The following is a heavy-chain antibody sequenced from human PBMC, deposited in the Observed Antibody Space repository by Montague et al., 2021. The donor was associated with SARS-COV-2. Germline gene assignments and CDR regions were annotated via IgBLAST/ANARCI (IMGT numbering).Heavy chain of an antibody. J-gene: IGHJ4*02. CDR2: IYSSGNA. D-gene: IGHD6-13*01. CDR1: GGSINYYY. V-gene: IGHV4-4*07. Sequence: SETLSLTCTVSGGSINYYYWHWLRQSAAKGLEWIGRIYSSGNANXSPSLKGRVTMSVDTSQNQFSLKLNSLTAADTAVYYCARGDHPQSASWCFFDTWGQGALVTVSS. CDR3: ARGDHPQSASWCFFDT.